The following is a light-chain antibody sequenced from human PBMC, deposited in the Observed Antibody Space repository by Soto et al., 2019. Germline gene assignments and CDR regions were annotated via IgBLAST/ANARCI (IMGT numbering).Light chain of an antibody. V-gene: IGKV3-11*01. Sequence: EIVLTQSPGTLSLSPGERATLSCMAPQSVGTYLAWYQQKPGQAPRLLIYDASKRATGIPARFSGGGSGTDFTLTISSLEPEDFAVYYCQQRSDWPVTFGQGTKGDIK. J-gene: IGKJ1*01. CDR3: QQRSDWPVT. CDR2: DAS. CDR1: QSVGTY.